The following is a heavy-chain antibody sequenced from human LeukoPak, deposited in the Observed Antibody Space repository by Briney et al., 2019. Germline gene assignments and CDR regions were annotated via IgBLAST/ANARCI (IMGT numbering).Heavy chain of an antibody. CDR3: TKVEWELPRN. CDR1: GFTFRSYG. V-gene: IGHV3-49*04. Sequence: PGGSLRLSCVASGFTFRSYGMHWVRQAPGKGLEWVGFIRSKTYGGTTEYDASVKDRFTISRDDSKSIAYLQMNSLKTEDTGVYYCTKVEWELPRNWGQGTLVTVST. D-gene: IGHD1-26*01. J-gene: IGHJ4*02. CDR2: IRSKTYGGTT.